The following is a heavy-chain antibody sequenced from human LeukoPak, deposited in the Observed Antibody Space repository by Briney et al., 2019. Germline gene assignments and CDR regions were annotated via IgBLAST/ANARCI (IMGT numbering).Heavy chain of an antibody. CDR1: GFTFSSYG. V-gene: IGHV3-30*18. CDR3: AKGQYSSSWYEYYFEY. D-gene: IGHD6-13*01. CDR2: ISYDGSDN. J-gene: IGHJ4*02. Sequence: PGGPLRLSCAASGFTFSSYGMHWVRQAPGKGLEWVAVISYDGSDNYYADSVKGRFTISRDNSKNTLYLQMNSLRAEDTAVYYCAKGQYSSSWYEYYFEYWGQGTLVTVSS.